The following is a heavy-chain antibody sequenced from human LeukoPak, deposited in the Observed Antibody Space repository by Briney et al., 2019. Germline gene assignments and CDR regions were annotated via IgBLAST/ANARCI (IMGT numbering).Heavy chain of an antibody. CDR2: IWYDGSNK. V-gene: IGHV3-33*01. J-gene: IGHJ4*02. CDR1: GFTFSSYG. CDR3: ARDRRVYYYDSSGYYYLDY. Sequence: PGGSLRLSCAASGFTFSSYGMHWVRQAPGKGLEWVAVIWYDGSNKYYADSVKGRFTISRDNSKNTLYLQMNSLRAEDTAVYYCARDRRVYYYDSSGYYYLDYWGQGTLVTVSS. D-gene: IGHD3-22*01.